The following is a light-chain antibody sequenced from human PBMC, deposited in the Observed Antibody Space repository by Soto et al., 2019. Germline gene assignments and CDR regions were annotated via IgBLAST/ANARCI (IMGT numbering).Light chain of an antibody. CDR3: QQYGSSPPPIT. Sequence: EIVLTQSPGTLSLSPGERATLSCRASQSVSSSYLAWYQQKPGQAPRLLIYGASSRATGIPDRFSGSGSGTDFTLNISRLEPEDFAVYYCQQYGSSPPPITFGQGTRLEIK. V-gene: IGKV3-20*01. J-gene: IGKJ5*01. CDR1: QSVSSSY. CDR2: GAS.